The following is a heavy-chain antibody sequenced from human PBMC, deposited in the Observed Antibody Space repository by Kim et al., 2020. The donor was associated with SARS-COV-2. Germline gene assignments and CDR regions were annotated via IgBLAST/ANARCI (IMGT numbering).Heavy chain of an antibody. CDR1: GGSISSSSYY. D-gene: IGHD2-8*02. CDR2: IYYSGST. V-gene: IGHV4-39*01. CDR3: ARKYCTGGVCYMVDY. J-gene: IGHJ4*02. Sequence: SETLSLTCTVSGGSISSSSYYWGWIRQPPGKGLEWIGSIYYSGSTYYNPSLKSRVTISVDTSKNQFSLKLSSVTAADTAVYYCARKYCTGGVCYMVDYWGQGTLVTVSS.